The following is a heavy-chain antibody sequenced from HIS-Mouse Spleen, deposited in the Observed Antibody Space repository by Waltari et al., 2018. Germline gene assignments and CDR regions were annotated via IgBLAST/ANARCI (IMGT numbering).Heavy chain of an antibody. J-gene: IGHJ4*02. CDR1: GFTFSSYG. V-gene: IGHV3-30*03. CDR3: ARRYSSSWFDY. D-gene: IGHD6-13*01. CDR2: ISYDGSNK. Sequence: QVQLVESGGGVVQPGRSLRLSCAASGFTFSSYGMHWVRQAPGKGLEWVAVISYDGSNKYYADSVKGRFTISRDNSKNTLYLQMNSLIAEDTAVYYCARRYSSSWFDYWGQGTLVTVSS.